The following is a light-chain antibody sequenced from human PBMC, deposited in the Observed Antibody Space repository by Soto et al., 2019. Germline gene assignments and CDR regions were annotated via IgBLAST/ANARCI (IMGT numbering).Light chain of an antibody. CDR3: QKYSSVPV. CDR1: QAIRNF. Sequence: DIQMTQSPTSLSASVGDRDTITCRASQAIRNFVAWYQQKPGKAPKLLIYAASTLQSGVPSRFSGSGSGTDFTLTINSLQPEDVATYSCQKYSSVPVFGPGTKVEIK. CDR2: AAS. V-gene: IGKV1-27*01. J-gene: IGKJ3*01.